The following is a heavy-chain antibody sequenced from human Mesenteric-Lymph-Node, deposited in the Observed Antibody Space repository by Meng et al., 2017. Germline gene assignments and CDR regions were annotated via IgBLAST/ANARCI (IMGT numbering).Heavy chain of an antibody. CDR1: GFTFSNYW. J-gene: IGHJ5*02. CDR2: INSDGSST. V-gene: IGHV3-74*01. D-gene: IGHD6-13*01. Sequence: GESLKISCAASGFTFSNYWMHWVRQAPGKGLVWVSRINSDGSSTDYADSVKGRFTISRDNAENTLFLQMNSLRAEDTAVYYCVRLSVTAAGRGFDPWGQGTLVTVSS. CDR3: VRLSVTAAGRGFDP.